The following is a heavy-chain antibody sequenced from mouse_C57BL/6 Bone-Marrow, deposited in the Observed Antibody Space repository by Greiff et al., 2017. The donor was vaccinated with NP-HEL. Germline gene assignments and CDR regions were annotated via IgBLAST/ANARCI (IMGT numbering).Heavy chain of an antibody. Sequence: QLQESGPGLVKPSQSLSLTCSITGFPITSGYYWIWIRQPPGKPLEWMGYITHSGETFYNPSLKSPSSITRETSKNKFFLQLNSVTTEDTAMYYSAGDSSGYGDFDYWGQGTTLTVSA. CDR2: ITHSGET. V-gene: IGHV12-3*01. CDR3: AGDSSGYGDFDY. CDR1: GFPITSGYY. J-gene: IGHJ2*01. D-gene: IGHD3-2*02.